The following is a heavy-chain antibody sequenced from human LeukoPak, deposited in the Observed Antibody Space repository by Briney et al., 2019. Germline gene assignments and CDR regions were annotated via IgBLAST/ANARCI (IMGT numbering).Heavy chain of an antibody. Sequence: ASVKVSCKVSGYTLTELSMHWVRQAPGKGLEWMGGFDPEDGETIYARKFQGRVTMTEDTSTDTAYMELSSLRSEDTAVYYCATGGDSSGYYYGRNAFDIWGQGTMVTVSS. D-gene: IGHD3-22*01. CDR2: FDPEDGET. J-gene: IGHJ3*02. CDR1: GYTLTELS. CDR3: ATGGDSSGYYYGRNAFDI. V-gene: IGHV1-24*01.